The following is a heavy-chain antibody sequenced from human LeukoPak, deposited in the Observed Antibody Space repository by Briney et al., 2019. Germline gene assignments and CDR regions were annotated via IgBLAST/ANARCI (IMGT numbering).Heavy chain of an antibody. CDR1: GYTFTGYY. D-gene: IGHD3-10*01. CDR3: ATLPPAPSYGYYYYYMDV. V-gene: IGHV1-2*02. Sequence: GASVKVSCKASGYTFTGYYMHWVRQAPGQGLEWMGWINPNSGGTNYAQKFQGRVTMTRDTSISTAYMELSRLRSDDTAVYYCATLPPAPSYGYYYYYMDVWGKGTTVTVSS. J-gene: IGHJ6*03. CDR2: INPNSGGT.